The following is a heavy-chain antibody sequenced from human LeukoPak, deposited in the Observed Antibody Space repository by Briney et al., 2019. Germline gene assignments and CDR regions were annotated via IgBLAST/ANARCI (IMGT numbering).Heavy chain of an antibody. V-gene: IGHV3-66*01. CDR2: IYSGDST. Sequence: GGSLRLSCAASGFTVSSNYISWVRQAPGKGLEWVSVIYSGDSTYYADSVKGRFTISRDNSKNTLYLQITSLRVEDTALYFCAKDLLTGYGDFDSWGQGTLVTVSS. D-gene: IGHD3-9*01. J-gene: IGHJ4*02. CDR1: GFTVSSNY. CDR3: AKDLLTGYGDFDS.